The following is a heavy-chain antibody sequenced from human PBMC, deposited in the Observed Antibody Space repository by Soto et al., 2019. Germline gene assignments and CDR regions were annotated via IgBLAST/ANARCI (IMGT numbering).Heavy chain of an antibody. J-gene: IGHJ6*02. D-gene: IGHD6-19*01. V-gene: IGHV1-69*02. CDR1: GRTFSSYS. CDR3: ARGGAVAGDPNLQRYYHGMDV. CDR2: ITPVLGIA. Sequence: QVQLVQSGAEVKKPGSSVKVSCEASGRTFSSYSIIWVRQAPGQGLEWMGRITPVLGIANYAQKFQGRVTITADKSTSTAYMDLSSLTFEDTAVYYCARGGAVAGDPNLQRYYHGMDVWGQGTTVTVSS.